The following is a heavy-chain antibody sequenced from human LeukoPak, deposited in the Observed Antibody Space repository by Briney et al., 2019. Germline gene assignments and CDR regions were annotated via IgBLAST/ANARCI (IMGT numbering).Heavy chain of an antibody. CDR2: MNPNNGNT. D-gene: IGHD6-19*01. Sequence: GASVKVSCKASGYTFTSYVNWVRQATGQGLEWMGWMNPNNGNTDYAQNFQGRVTLTRNTSISTAYMELSSLRSEDTAVYYCTRGGPVAGTHKYFQHWGQGTLVTVSS. V-gene: IGHV1-8*01. CDR1: GYTFTSYV. J-gene: IGHJ1*01. CDR3: TRGGPVAGTHKYFQH.